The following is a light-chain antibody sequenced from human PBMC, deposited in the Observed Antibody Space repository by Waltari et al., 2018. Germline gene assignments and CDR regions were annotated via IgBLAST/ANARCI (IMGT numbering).Light chain of an antibody. V-gene: IGLV4-69*01. CDR1: SGHSSYA. CDR3: QTWGTGTHVV. CDR2: LNSDGSH. Sequence: QHELTQSPSASASLGASVKLTCILSSGHSSYAIAWHQQQPQKGPRYLMKLNSDGSHNKGDGIPDRFSGSSSGAERYLTISSRQSEDEADYYCQTWGTGTHVVFGGGTKLTVL. J-gene: IGLJ2*01.